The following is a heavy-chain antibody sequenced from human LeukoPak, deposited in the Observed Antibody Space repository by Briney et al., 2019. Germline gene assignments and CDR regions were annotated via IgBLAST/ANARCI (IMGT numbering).Heavy chain of an antibody. CDR2: IKQDGSEK. V-gene: IGHV3-7*03. D-gene: IGHD6-13*01. Sequence: QPGGSLRLSCAASGLTFSSYWMSWVRPAPGKGLEWVANIKQDGSEKYYVDSVKGRFTISRDNAKNSLYLQMNSLRAEDTAVYYCARDSIAANFDYWGQGTPVTVSS. J-gene: IGHJ4*02. CDR1: GLTFSSYW. CDR3: ARDSIAANFDY.